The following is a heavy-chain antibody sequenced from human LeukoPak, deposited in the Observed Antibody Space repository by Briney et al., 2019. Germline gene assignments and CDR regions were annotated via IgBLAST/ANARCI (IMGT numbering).Heavy chain of an antibody. CDR3: ARDLRFGHWFDY. Sequence: SETLSLTCTVSGGSISSGGYYWSWIRQHPGKGLEWIGYIYYSGSTYYNPSLKSRVTISVDTSKNQFSLKLSSVTAADTAVYYCARDLRFGHWFDYWGQGTLATVSS. CDR2: IYYSGST. V-gene: IGHV4-31*03. D-gene: IGHD3-10*01. CDR1: GGSISSGGYY. J-gene: IGHJ4*02.